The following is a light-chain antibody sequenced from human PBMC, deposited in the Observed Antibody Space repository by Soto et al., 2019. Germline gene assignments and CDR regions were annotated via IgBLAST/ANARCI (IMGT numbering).Light chain of an antibody. CDR2: DHG. Sequence: LTHPPSVSVAPGQTSKITCGGNNIGGKSLHWYQQKPGQAPVLVVYDHGDRPSGIPERFSGSNSGNTATLTINRVEAGDEADYYCQVWDSTYDHYVFGTGTKVTVL. J-gene: IGLJ1*01. CDR3: QVWDSTYDHYV. CDR1: NIGGKS. V-gene: IGLV3-21*02.